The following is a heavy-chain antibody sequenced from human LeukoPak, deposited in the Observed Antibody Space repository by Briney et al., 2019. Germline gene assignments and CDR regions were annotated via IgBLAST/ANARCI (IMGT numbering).Heavy chain of an antibody. CDR2: IYYTGST. V-gene: IGHV4-30-4*08. CDR1: GGSISSDDYY. J-gene: IGHJ5*02. CDR3: ARCPSPGWFDP. Sequence: PSETLSLTCTVSGGSISSDDYYWSWIRQPPGKGLEWIGFIYYTGSTYYSPSLKSRVTISVDTSKNQFSLRLSSVTAADTAVYYCARCPSPGWFDPWGQGTLVTVSS.